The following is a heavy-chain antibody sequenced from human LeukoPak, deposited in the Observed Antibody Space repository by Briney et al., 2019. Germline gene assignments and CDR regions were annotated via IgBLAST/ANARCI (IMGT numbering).Heavy chain of an antibody. CDR2: IYYSGST. CDR3: ARQGGYSSDWFDP. V-gene: IGHV4-59*01. D-gene: IGHD3-22*01. Sequence: PSETLSLTCTVSGGSISSYYWSWIRQPPGKGLEWIGYIYYSGSTNYNPSLKSRVTISVDTSKNQFSLKLSSVTAADTAVYYCARQGGYSSDWFDPWGQGTPVTVSS. J-gene: IGHJ5*02. CDR1: GGSISSYY.